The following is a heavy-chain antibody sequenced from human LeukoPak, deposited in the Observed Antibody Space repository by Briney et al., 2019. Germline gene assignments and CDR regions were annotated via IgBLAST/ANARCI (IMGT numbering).Heavy chain of an antibody. CDR1: GFTFSSYA. D-gene: IGHD6-13*01. CDR2: FSGSGGSI. Sequence: GGSLRLSCAASGFTFSSYAMSWVRQAPGKGLEWVSSFSGSGGSIYYADSVKGRFTISRDNSKSTLYLQMNSLRAEDTAIYYCAKEAVAAAGPFDYWGQGTLVTVSS. J-gene: IGHJ4*02. V-gene: IGHV3-23*01. CDR3: AKEAVAAAGPFDY.